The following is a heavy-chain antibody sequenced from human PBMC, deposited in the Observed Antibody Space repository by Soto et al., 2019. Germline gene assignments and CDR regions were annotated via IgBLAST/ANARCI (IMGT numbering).Heavy chain of an antibody. CDR1: GGTFSSYT. CDR3: AREIGDDYIWGSYRPNWFDP. D-gene: IGHD3-16*02. Sequence: QVQLVQSGAEVKKPGSSVKVSCKASGGTFSSYTISWVRQAPGQGLEWMGRIIPILGIANYAQKFQGRVTITADKSTSTAYMELSSLRSEDTAVYYCAREIGDDYIWGSYRPNWFDPWDQGTLVTVSS. V-gene: IGHV1-69*08. CDR2: IIPILGIA. J-gene: IGHJ5*02.